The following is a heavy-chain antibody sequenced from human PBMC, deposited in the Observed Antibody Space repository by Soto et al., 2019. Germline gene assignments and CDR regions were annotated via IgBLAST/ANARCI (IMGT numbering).Heavy chain of an antibody. CDR3: ARRYDFWSGYHYFGY. CDR2: ISAYNGNT. V-gene: IGHV1-18*04. D-gene: IGHD3-3*01. J-gene: IGHJ4*02. Sequence: ASLKISCKDSGYTFTSSGISWVRQAPGQGLEWMGWISAYNGNTNYAQKLQGRVTMTTDTSTSTAYMELRSLRSDDTAVYYCARRYDFWSGYHYFGYWGQGTLV. CDR1: GYTFTSSG.